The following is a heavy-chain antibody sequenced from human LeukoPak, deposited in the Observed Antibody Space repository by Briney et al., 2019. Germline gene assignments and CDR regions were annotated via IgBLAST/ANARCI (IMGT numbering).Heavy chain of an antibody. CDR1: GVSISSGNFY. J-gene: IGHJ4*02. CDR3: ARDTLYSFWSGSYHTTYYFDS. V-gene: IGHV4-61*09. Sequence: PPQTLSLTCTVSGVSISSGNFYWAWIRQPAGKGLEWIGHIYTSGSTNYNPSLKSRATISVDTPRNQFSLKMSSMTAADTAVYFCARDTLYSFWSGSYHTTYYFDSWGQGTLVTVSS. D-gene: IGHD3-3*01. CDR2: IYTSGST.